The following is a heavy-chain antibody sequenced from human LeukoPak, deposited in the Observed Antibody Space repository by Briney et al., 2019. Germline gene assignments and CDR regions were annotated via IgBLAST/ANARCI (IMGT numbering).Heavy chain of an antibody. CDR2: IYTSGST. CDR1: GGSISSSSYY. D-gene: IGHD2-2*01. J-gene: IGHJ3*02. CDR3: ARDEGCSSTSCYPGAFDI. V-gene: IGHV4-61*02. Sequence: SETLSLTCTVSGGSISSSSYYWGWIRQPAGKGLEWIGRIYTSGSTNYNPSLKSRVTMSVDTSKNQFSLKLSSVTAADTAVYYCARDEGCSSTSCYPGAFDIWGQGTMVTVSS.